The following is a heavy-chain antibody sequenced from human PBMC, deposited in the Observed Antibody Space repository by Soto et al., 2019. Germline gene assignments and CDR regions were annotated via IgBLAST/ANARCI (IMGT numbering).Heavy chain of an antibody. D-gene: IGHD3-10*01. CDR3: ARVPRIGNWFDP. Sequence: ASVKVSCKASGYTFTSYYMHWVRQAPGQGLEWMGRVNPSNGNTKYSQKFQGRVTITRDTSASTAYMELSSLRSEDTAVYYCARVPRIGNWFDPWGQGTLVTVSS. V-gene: IGHV1-46*01. CDR2: VNPSNGNT. J-gene: IGHJ5*02. CDR1: GYTFTSYY.